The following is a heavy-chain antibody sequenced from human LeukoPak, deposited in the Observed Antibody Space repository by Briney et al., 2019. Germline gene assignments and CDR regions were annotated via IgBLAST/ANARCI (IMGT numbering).Heavy chain of an antibody. CDR2: IYYSGTT. CDR3: ARYGASVRGFDS. CDR1: GGSINSYY. J-gene: IGHJ4*02. V-gene: IGHV4-59*01. Sequence: SETLSLTCTVSGGSINSYYWSWIRQPPGQGLEWIGYIYYSGTTYYNPSLKSRVTISVDTSKKQFSLKLSSVTAADTAVCYCARYGASVRGFDSWGQGTLVTVSS. D-gene: IGHD4/OR15-4a*01.